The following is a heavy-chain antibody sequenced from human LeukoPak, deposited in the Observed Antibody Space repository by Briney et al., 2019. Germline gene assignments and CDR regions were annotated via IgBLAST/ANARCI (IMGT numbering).Heavy chain of an antibody. CDR1: GVSVSSGSYY. CDR2: IYYSGST. V-gene: IGHV4-61*01. J-gene: IGHJ4*02. D-gene: IGHD2-2*01. Sequence: PSETLSLTCTVSGVSVSSGSYYWSWLRQPPGKGLEWIGYIYYSGSTNYNPSLKSRVTISVDTSKNQFSLKLSSVTAADTAVYYCARAGPYCSSTSCCKVSDYWGQGTLVTVSS. CDR3: ARAGPYCSSTSCCKVSDY.